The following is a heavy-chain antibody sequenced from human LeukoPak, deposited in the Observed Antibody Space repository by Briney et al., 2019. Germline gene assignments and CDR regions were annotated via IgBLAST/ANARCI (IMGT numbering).Heavy chain of an antibody. J-gene: IGHJ3*02. CDR3: ARGLFLSGYLDAFDI. Sequence: GGSLRLSCAASGFTVSNKYMTWVRQAPGKGLEWVSLIYSDGRTYYADSVKGRCTIPRDNSKNTLYLQMNSLRVEDTAVYYCARGLFLSGYLDAFDIWGQGTVVTVSS. D-gene: IGHD3-22*01. CDR1: GFTVSNKY. CDR2: IYSDGRT. V-gene: IGHV3-53*01.